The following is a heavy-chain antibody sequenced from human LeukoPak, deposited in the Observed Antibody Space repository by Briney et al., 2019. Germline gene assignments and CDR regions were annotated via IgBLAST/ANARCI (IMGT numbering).Heavy chain of an antibody. D-gene: IGHD1-1*01. CDR2: ISSSDTI. J-gene: IGHJ3*02. Sequence: PGGSLILSCVASGFTCSSYTMNWVRQAPGKGLDWVSYISSSDTIYYADSVKGRFTISRDNAENSLYLQMSSLKAEDTAVYYCARDRQQWPLDAFDIWGQGTVVTVSS. V-gene: IGHV3-48*04. CDR3: ARDRQQWPLDAFDI. CDR1: GFTCSSYT.